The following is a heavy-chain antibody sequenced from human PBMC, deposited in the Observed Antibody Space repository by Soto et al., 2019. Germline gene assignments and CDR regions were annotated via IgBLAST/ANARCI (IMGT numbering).Heavy chain of an antibody. D-gene: IGHD2-2*01. CDR2: ISGSGGST. CDR3: ATSHVVAAGYCSGTYCYGAFDI. J-gene: IGHJ3*02. V-gene: IGHV3-23*01. CDR1: GFTFSSYA. Sequence: GGSLRLSCAASGFTFSSYAMSWVRQAPGKGLEWVSAISGSGGSTYYADSVKGRFTISRDNSENTRYMQMNSLRAEDTAVYCCATSHVVAAGYCSGTYCYGAFDIWGQGTMVTVSS.